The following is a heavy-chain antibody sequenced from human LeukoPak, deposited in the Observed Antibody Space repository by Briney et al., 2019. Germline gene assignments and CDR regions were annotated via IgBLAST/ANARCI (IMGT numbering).Heavy chain of an antibody. V-gene: IGHV4-34*01. Sequence: SETLSLTCAVYGGSFSGYYWSWIRQPPGKGLEWIGEINHSGSTNYNPSLKSRVTISVDTSKNQFSLKLSSVTAADTAVYYCARFPIRCYGGKGGRFDYWGQGTLVTVSS. D-gene: IGHD4-23*01. CDR3: ARFPIRCYGGKGGRFDY. CDR2: INHSGST. CDR1: GGSFSGYY. J-gene: IGHJ4*02.